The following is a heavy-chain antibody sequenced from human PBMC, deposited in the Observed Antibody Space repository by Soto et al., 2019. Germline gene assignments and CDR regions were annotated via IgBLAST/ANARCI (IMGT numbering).Heavy chain of an antibody. CDR1: GGSISSYY. Sequence: SETLSLTCTVSGGSISSYYWSWIRQPPGKGLEWIGYIYYSGSTNYNPSLKSRVTISVDTSKNQFSLKLSSVTAADTAVYYCARRWGYDDSDYMDVWGKGTTVTVSS. J-gene: IGHJ6*03. CDR2: IYYSGST. D-gene: IGHD5-12*01. CDR3: ARRWGYDDSDYMDV. V-gene: IGHV4-59*08.